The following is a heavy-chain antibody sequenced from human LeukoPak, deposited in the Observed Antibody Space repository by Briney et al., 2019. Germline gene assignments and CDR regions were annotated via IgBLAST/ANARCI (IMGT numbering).Heavy chain of an antibody. Sequence: SVKGRFTISRDNAKNSLYLQMNSLRAEDTAVYYCAKEGSYDFWSGYHYYYGMDVWGQGTTVTVSS. J-gene: IGHJ6*02. D-gene: IGHD3-3*01. V-gene: IGHV3-11*05. CDR3: AKEGSYDFWSGYHYYYGMDV.